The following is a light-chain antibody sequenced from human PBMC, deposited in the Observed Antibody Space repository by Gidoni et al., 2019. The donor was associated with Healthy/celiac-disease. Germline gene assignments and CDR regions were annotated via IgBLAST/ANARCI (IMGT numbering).Light chain of an antibody. J-gene: IGKJ1*01. CDR3: QQYNSYSWT. V-gene: IGKV1-5*03. Sequence: DIKLTQSPSTLSASVGDRVTIPCRASQIISSWLAWYQQKPGKAPKLLIYKASSLESGVPSRFSGSGSGTEFTLTISSLQPDDFATYYCQQYNSYSWTFGQGTKVEIK. CDR2: KAS. CDR1: QIISSW.